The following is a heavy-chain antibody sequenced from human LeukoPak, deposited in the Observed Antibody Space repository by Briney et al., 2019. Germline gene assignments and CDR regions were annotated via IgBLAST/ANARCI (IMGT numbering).Heavy chain of an antibody. V-gene: IGHV3-48*02. CDR2: ISSSSSTI. D-gene: IGHD5-12*01. Sequence: GGSLRLSCAASGLPFSTFWMNWVRQAPGKGLEWVSYISSSSSTIYYADSVKGRFTISRGNAKNSLYLQMNSLRDEDTAVYYCARDRGSDFDYWGQGTLVTVSS. CDR1: GLPFSTFW. J-gene: IGHJ4*02. CDR3: ARDRGSDFDY.